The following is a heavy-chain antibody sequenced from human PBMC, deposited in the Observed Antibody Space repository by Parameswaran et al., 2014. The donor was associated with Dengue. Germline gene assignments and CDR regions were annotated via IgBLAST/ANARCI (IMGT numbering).Heavy chain of an antibody. D-gene: IGHD3-22*01. CDR3: ARETYDTQSEGWFDP. J-gene: IGHJ5*02. CDR2: IYYSGST. V-gene: IGHV4-59*01. Sequence: RWIRQPPGKGLEWIGYIYYSGSTNYNPSLKSRVTISVDTSKNQFSLKLSSVTAADTAVYYCARETYDTQSEGWFDPWGQGTLVTVSS.